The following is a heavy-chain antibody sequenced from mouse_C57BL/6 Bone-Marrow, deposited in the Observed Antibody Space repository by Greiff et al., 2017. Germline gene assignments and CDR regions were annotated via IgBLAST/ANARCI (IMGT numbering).Heavy chain of an antibody. CDR3: VRQGNYDYSWFAY. CDR2: IRSKSNNYAT. V-gene: IGHV10-1*01. J-gene: IGHJ3*01. D-gene: IGHD2-4*01. CDR1: GFSFNTYA. Sequence: EVHLVESGGGLVQPKGSLKLSCAASGFSFNTYAMNWVRQAPGKGLEWVARIRSKSNNYATYYADSVKDRFTISRDDSESMLYLQMNNLKTEDTAMYYCVRQGNYDYSWFAYWGQGTLVTVSA.